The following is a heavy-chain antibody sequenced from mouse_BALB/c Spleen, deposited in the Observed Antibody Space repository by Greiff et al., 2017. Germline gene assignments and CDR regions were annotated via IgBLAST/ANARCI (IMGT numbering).Heavy chain of an antibody. CDR1: GYSITSGYY. CDR3: ARGGDYYGRNAMDD. J-gene: IGHJ4*01. D-gene: IGHD1-1*01. V-gene: IGHV3-6*02. Sequence: DVKLQESGPGLVKPSQSLSLTCSVTGYSITSGYYWNWIRQFPGNKLEWMGYISYDGSNNYNPSLKNRISITRDTSKNQFFLKLNSVTTEDTATYYCARGGDYYGRNAMDDWGQGTSGTVSS. CDR2: ISYDGSN.